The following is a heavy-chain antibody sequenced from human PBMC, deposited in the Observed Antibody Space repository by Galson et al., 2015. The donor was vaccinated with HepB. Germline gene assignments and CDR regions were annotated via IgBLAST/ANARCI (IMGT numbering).Heavy chain of an antibody. CDR2: ISYDGSNK. Sequence: SLRLSCAASEFTFSTYGMHWVRQAPGKGLEWVALISYDGSNKYYAESVKGRFTISRDNSKNTLYLQMNSLRAEDTAVYYCAKDLNDYDIINDYYFDYWGQGTLVTVSS. D-gene: IGHD3-22*01. V-gene: IGHV3-30*18. CDR3: AKDLNDYDIINDYYFDY. CDR1: EFTFSTYG. J-gene: IGHJ4*02.